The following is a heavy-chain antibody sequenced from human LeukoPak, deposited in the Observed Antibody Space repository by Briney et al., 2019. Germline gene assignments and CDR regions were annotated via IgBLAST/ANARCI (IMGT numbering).Heavy chain of an antibody. J-gene: IGHJ4*02. CDR1: GGSFSGYY. CDR2: VYYTGST. CDR3: GRYCSATSCYTFDY. D-gene: IGHD2-2*02. V-gene: IGHV4-34*01. Sequence: SETLSLTCAVYGGSFSGYYWGWIRQPPGKGLEWIGSVYYTGSTSYNLSLESRVTISIDTSKNQFSLKLSSVTAADTAVYYCGRYCSATSCYTFDYWGRGILVTVSS.